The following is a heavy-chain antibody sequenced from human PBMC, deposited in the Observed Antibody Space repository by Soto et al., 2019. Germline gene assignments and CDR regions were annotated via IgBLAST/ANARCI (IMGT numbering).Heavy chain of an antibody. D-gene: IGHD3-22*01. Sequence: GGSLRLSCAASGFTFSSYGMHWARQAPGKGLEWVAVISYDGSNKYYADSVKGRFTISRDNSKNTLYLQMNSLRAEDTAVYYCAKINYYDSSGYPQRDAFDIWSQGTMVTVSS. V-gene: IGHV3-30*18. J-gene: IGHJ3*02. CDR3: AKINYYDSSGYPQRDAFDI. CDR2: ISYDGSNK. CDR1: GFTFSSYG.